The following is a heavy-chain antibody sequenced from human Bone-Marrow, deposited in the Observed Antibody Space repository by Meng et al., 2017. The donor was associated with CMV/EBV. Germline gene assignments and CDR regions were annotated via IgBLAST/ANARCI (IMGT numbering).Heavy chain of an antibody. Sequence: SETLSLTCAVYGGSFSGYYWSWIRQPPGKGLEWIGEINHSGSTNYNPSLKSRVTISVDTSKNQFSLKLSSVTAAETAVYYCARGMGSYYFDYWGQGTLVTVSS. CDR2: INHSGST. D-gene: IGHD2-8*01. V-gene: IGHV4-34*01. CDR3: ARGMGSYYFDY. J-gene: IGHJ4*02. CDR1: GGSFSGYY.